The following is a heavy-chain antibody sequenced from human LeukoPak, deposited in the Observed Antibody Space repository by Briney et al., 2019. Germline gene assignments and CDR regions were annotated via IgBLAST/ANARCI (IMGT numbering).Heavy chain of an antibody. J-gene: IGHJ3*02. D-gene: IGHD3-3*01. CDR2: ISYDGSNK. V-gene: IGHV3-30-3*01. CDR1: GFTFSSYA. CDR3: AKGPAHIDYDFWSGSYRRGAFDI. Sequence: PGGSLRLSCAASGFTFSSYATHWVRQAPGKGLEWVAVISYDGSNKYYADFVKGRFTISRDNSKNTLYLQMNSLRTEDTALYYCAKGPAHIDYDFWSGSYRRGAFDIWGQGTMVTVSS.